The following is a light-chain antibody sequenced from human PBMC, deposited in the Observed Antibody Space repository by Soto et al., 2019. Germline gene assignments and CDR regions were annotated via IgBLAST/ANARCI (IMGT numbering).Light chain of an antibody. Sequence: EIVLTQSPGTLSLSPGGRATLSCRVSQSVSTSYLAWYQQKPGQAPRLLIYGASSRATGIPDRFSGGGSRTDFTLTISRLEPEDSAVYYCQHYGSSRLTFGGGTKVDIK. V-gene: IGKV3-20*01. CDR3: QHYGSSRLT. CDR1: QSVSTSY. J-gene: IGKJ4*01. CDR2: GAS.